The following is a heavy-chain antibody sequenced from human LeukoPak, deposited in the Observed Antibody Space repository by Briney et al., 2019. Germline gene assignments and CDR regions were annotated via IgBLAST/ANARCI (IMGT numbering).Heavy chain of an antibody. CDR3: AKDFDGSLVFGY. V-gene: IGHV3-23*01. J-gene: IGHJ4*02. D-gene: IGHD2-15*01. CDR1: GFTFSSYA. Sequence: PGGSLRLSCAASGFTFSSYAMSWVRQAPGKGLEWVSAISGSGGSTYYADSVKGRFTISRDNFKNTLYLQMNSLRAEDTAVYYCAKDFDGSLVFGYWGQGTLVTVSS. CDR2: ISGSGGST.